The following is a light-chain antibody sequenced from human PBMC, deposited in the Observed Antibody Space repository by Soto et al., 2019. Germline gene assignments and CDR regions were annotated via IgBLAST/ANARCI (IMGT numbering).Light chain of an antibody. CDR2: DDG. CDR1: NIEIKS. CDR3: HVWDSSSDHYV. Sequence: SYELTQPPSVSVAPGQTARITCGGNNIEIKSVHWYQQKPGQAPVLVVYDDGDRTTGIPDRFSGSNSGDTATLTIRRVEAGDEADYYCHVWDSSSDHYVFGTGTKVTV. J-gene: IGLJ1*01. V-gene: IGLV3-21*02.